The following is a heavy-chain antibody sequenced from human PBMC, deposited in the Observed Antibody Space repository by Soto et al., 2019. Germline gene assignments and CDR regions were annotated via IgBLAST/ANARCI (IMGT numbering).Heavy chain of an antibody. CDR3: ARGLILWFGELSRRGGYYYYMDV. CDR2: INDSGNI. D-gene: IGHD3-10*01. V-gene: IGHV4-34*01. J-gene: IGHJ6*03. Sequence: WTWIRQTPGKGLEWIGEINDSGNINYNLSLKSRVTILVDTAKKQISLKLSSVTAADTAVYYCARGLILWFGELSRRGGYYYYMDVWGKGTTVTVSS.